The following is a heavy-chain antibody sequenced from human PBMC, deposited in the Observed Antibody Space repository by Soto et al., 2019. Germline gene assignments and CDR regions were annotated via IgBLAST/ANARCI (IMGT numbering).Heavy chain of an antibody. V-gene: IGHV3-33*01. CDR2: IWYDGSNK. Sequence: PGGSLRLSCAASGFTFSSYGMHWVRQAPGKGLEWVAVIWYDGSNKYYADSVKGRFTISRDNSKNTLYLQMNSLRAEGTAVYYCARDISVAGFDYWGQGTLVTVSS. D-gene: IGHD6-19*01. CDR3: ARDISVAGFDY. CDR1: GFTFSSYG. J-gene: IGHJ4*02.